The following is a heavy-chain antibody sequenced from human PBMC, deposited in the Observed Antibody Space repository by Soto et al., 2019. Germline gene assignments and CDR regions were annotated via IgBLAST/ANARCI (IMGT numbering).Heavy chain of an antibody. CDR1: GYTFSRNG. Sequence: QVHLVQSGAEVKKPGAAVNVSCKTSGYTFSRNGISWVRQAPGQGLEWMGWISPKSGNIKYAQKFQGRVIMTTDTSTRAAYMELRSLRSDDTAVYYCVQDRYSSSWPSRDVWGPGTTVTVSS. D-gene: IGHD6-13*01. V-gene: IGHV1-18*01. J-gene: IGHJ6*02. CDR3: VQDRYSSSWPSRDV. CDR2: ISPKSGNI.